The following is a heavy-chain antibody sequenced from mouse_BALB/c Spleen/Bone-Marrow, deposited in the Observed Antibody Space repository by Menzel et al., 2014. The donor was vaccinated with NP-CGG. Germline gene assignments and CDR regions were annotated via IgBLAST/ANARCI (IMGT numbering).Heavy chain of an antibody. D-gene: IGHD2-14*01. CDR1: GFSLTNYG. V-gene: IGHV2-2*02. Sequence: QVRLKESGPGLVQPSQSLTLPCTVFGFSLTNYGAHWVRQSPGKGLEWLGVIWGGGSTDYNAVFISRLTISKDSSKSQVFLKMNKLQANDTAIYYCAKKPTIGTIAYWGQGTTLTVSS. CDR3: AKKPTIGTIAY. J-gene: IGHJ2*01. CDR2: IWGGGST.